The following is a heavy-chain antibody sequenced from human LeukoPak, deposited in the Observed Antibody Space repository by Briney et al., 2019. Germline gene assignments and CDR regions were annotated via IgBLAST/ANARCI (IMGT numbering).Heavy chain of an antibody. CDR1: GFSLSTSGMR. D-gene: IGHD6-19*01. J-gene: IGHJ4*02. V-gene: IGHV2-70*04. CDR3: ARHAVAGVVDY. Sequence: SGPALVKPTQTLTLTCTFSGFSLSTSGMRVSWIRQPPGRALEWLARIDWDDDKFYSTSLKTRLTISKDTSKNQVVLTMTNMDPVDPATYYCARHAVAGVVDYWGQGTLVTVSS. CDR2: IDWDDDK.